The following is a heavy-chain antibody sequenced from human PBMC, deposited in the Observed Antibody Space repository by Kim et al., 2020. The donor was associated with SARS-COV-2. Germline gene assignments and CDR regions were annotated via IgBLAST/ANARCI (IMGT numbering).Heavy chain of an antibody. CDR2: IYYSGST. D-gene: IGHD3-22*01. CDR3: ARDRPNYYDSSGYYYSGDYGMDV. CDR1: GGSISSGGYY. V-gene: IGHV4-31*03. J-gene: IGHJ6*02. Sequence: SETLSLTCTVSGGSISSGGYYWSWIRQHPGKGLEWIGYIYYSGSTYYNPSLKSRVTISVDTSKNQFSLKLSSVTAADTAVYYCARDRPNYYDSSGYYYSGDYGMDVWGQGTTVTVSS.